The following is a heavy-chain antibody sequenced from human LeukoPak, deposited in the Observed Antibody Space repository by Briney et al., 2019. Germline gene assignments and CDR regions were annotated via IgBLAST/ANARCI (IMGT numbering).Heavy chain of an antibody. Sequence: PGGSLRLSCAASGFTLSSYWMSWVRQAPGKGLEWVANIKQDGSEKYYVDSVKGRFTISRDNAKNSLYLQMNSLRAEDTAMYYCARAHGDFDWWGYCFDYWGQGTLVTVSS. CDR1: GFTLSSYW. V-gene: IGHV3-7*03. D-gene: IGHD3-9*01. CDR2: IKQDGSEK. J-gene: IGHJ4*02. CDR3: ARAHGDFDWWGYCFDY.